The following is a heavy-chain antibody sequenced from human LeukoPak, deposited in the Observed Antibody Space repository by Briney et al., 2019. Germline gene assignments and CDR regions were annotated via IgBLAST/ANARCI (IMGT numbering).Heavy chain of an antibody. CDR3: XXXXXXXXXXXYXXY. Sequence: FTXXSYAMSWVRQAPGKGLEWGSRITGSGGGTYYADSVKGRFTISRDNYKNTVYLQMKSLRAEETAEYYXXXXXXXXXXXXYXXYWGQGTLVTVSS. J-gene: IGHJ4*02. CDR1: FTXXSYA. V-gene: IGHV3-23*01. CDR2: ITGSGGGT.